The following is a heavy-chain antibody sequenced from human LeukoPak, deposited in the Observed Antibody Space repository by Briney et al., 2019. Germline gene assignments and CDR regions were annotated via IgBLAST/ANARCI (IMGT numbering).Heavy chain of an antibody. CDR2: LNTDGSST. D-gene: IGHD3-22*01. V-gene: IGHV3-74*01. Sequence: GGSLRLSCAASGFTFNTYWMHWVRQAPGKGLVWVSRLNTDGSSTSYADSVKGRFAISRDNAKNTLYLQMKSLRAEDTAVYYCARDRKNYYDSSAYYQLDYWGQGTLVTVSS. CDR1: GFTFNTYW. CDR3: ARDRKNYYDSSAYYQLDY. J-gene: IGHJ4*02.